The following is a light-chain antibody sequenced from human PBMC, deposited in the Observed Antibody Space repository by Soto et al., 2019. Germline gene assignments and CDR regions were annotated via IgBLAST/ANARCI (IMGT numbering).Light chain of an antibody. CDR3: QQANSFPLT. CDR1: PDINNW. J-gene: IGKJ4*01. V-gene: IGKV1D-12*01. CDR2: TTS. Sequence: DIPMTQSPSSVSASVGDRVTITCRASPDINNWLAWYQQKPGKAPKLLIYTTSSLQSGVPSRFSGSGSWTDFTLTISSLQPEDFATYYCQQANSFPLTCGGGTKVDIK.